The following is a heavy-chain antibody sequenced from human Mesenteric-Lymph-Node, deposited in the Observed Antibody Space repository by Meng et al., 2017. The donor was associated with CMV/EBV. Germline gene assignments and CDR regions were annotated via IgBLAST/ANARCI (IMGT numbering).Heavy chain of an antibody. CDR1: GYSLTELS. CDR3: AAMVRGVIIPSFDY. J-gene: IGHJ4*02. CDR2: FDPEDGEI. D-gene: IGHD3-10*01. V-gene: IGHV1-24*01. Sequence: KVSGYSLTELSMQWVRQAPGKGLEWMGGFDPEDGEIIYAQEFQDRVRMTEDTSTDTAYMEVRSLRSDDTAVFYCAAMVRGVIIPSFDYWGQGTLVTVSS.